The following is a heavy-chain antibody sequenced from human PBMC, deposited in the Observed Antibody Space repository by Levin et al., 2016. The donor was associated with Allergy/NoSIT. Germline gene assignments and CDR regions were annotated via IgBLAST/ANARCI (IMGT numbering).Heavy chain of an antibody. CDR3: ARDRITMVRGVIMGRYLDY. CDR2: INSDGSST. Sequence: WIRQPPGKGLVWVSRINSDGSSTSYADSVKGRFTISRDNAKNSLYLQMNSLRAEDTAVYYCARDRITMVRGVIMGRYLDYWGQGTLVTVSS. V-gene: IGHV3-74*01. J-gene: IGHJ4*02. D-gene: IGHD3-10*01.